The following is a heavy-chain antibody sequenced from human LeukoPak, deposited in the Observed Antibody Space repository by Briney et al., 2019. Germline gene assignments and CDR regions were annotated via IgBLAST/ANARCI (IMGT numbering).Heavy chain of an antibody. CDR2: INPNSGGT. Sequence: ASVKVSCKASGYTFTGYYMHWVRQAPGQGLEWMGRINPNSGGTNYAQKFQGRVTMTRDTSISTAYMELSRLRSDDTAVYYCARVLRYFDSYGMDVWGQGTTVTVSS. CDR3: ARVLRYFDSYGMDV. CDR1: GYTFTGYY. J-gene: IGHJ6*02. D-gene: IGHD3-9*01. V-gene: IGHV1-2*06.